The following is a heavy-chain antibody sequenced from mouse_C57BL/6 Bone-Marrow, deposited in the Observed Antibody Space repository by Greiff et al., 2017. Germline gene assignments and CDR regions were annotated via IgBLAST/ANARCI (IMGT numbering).Heavy chain of an antibody. J-gene: IGHJ4*01. V-gene: IGHV1-72*01. Sequence: QVQLQQSGAELVMPGASVKLSCKASGYNFNYYWMHWVKQRLGRGLEWIGRIDPDNGGINYNEKFKSKATFTVDTTSSTAYMQLSSLTSEDTAVYYCEMSFYYCGPDGMDYWGQGTSVTVS. D-gene: IGHD1-1*01. CDR3: EMSFYYCGPDGMDY. CDR1: GYNFNYYW. CDR2: IDPDNGGI.